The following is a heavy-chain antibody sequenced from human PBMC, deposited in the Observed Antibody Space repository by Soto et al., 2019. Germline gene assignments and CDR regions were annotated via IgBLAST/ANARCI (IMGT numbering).Heavy chain of an antibody. D-gene: IGHD6-13*01. Sequence: PGESLKISCKGSGYSFAGYWITWVRQKPGKGLEWMGRIDPSDSQTYYSPSFRGHVTISATKSITTVFLQWSSLRASDTAMYYCARQIYDSGTGPNFQYYFDSWGQGTPVTVPQ. J-gene: IGHJ4*02. CDR3: ARQIYDSGTGPNFQYYFDS. CDR2: IDPSDSQT. V-gene: IGHV5-10-1*01. CDR1: GYSFAGYW.